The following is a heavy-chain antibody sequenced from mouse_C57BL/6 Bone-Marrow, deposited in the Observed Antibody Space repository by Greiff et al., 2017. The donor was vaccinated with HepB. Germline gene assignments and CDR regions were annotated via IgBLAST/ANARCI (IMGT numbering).Heavy chain of an antibody. Sequence: VQGVESGPGLVQPSQSLSITCTVSGFSLTSYGVHWVRQSPGKGLEWLGVIWSGGSTDYNAAFISRLSISKDNSKSQVFFKMNSLQADDTAIYYCARTDYYGSSHWYFDVWGTGTTVTVSS. CDR1: GFSLTSYG. D-gene: IGHD1-1*01. J-gene: IGHJ1*03. CDR2: IWSGGST. V-gene: IGHV2-2*01. CDR3: ARTDYYGSSHWYFDV.